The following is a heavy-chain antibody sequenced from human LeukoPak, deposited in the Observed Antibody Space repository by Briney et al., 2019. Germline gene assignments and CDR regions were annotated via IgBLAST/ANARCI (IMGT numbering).Heavy chain of an antibody. CDR2: ISSSSSTI. D-gene: IGHD3-22*01. CDR3: ARDLYYYDSSSWSYFQH. V-gene: IGHV3-48*01. CDR1: GFTFSSYS. Sequence: PGGSLRLSCGASGFTFSSYSMNWVRQAPGKGLEWVSYISSSSSTIYYADSVKGRFTISRDNAKNSLYLQMNSLRAEDTAVYYCARDLYYYDSSSWSYFQHWGQGTLVTVSS. J-gene: IGHJ1*01.